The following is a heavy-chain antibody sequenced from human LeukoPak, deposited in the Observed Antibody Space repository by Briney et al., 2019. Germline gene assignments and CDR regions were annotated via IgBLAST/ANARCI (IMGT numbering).Heavy chain of an antibody. D-gene: IGHD2-15*01. V-gene: IGHV1-58*02. CDR2: IVVGSGNT. CDR1: GFTFTSST. Sequence: ASVKVSCKASGFTFTSSTMQWVRQARGQRLEWIGWIVVGSGNTNYAQKFQERVTITRDMSTSTAYMELSSLRSEDTAVYYCAADRYCSGGSCPDAFDIWGQGTMVTVSS. CDR3: AADRYCSGGSCPDAFDI. J-gene: IGHJ3*02.